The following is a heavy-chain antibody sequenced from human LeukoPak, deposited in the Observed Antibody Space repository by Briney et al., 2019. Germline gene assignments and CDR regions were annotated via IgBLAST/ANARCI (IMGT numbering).Heavy chain of an antibody. CDR3: AKNLFAVFQIYGMDV. Sequence: GGSLRLSCAASGFTFDDYAMHWVRQAPGKGLEWVSGISWNSGSIGYADSVKGRFTISRDNAKNSLYLQMNSLRAEDTALYYCAKNLFAVFQIYGMDVWGQGTTVTVSS. V-gene: IGHV3-9*01. J-gene: IGHJ6*02. CDR2: ISWNSGSI. CDR1: GFTFDDYA.